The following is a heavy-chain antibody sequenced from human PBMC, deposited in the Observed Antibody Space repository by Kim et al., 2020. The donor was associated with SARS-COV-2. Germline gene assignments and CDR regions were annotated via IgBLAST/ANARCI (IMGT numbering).Heavy chain of an antibody. CDR1: GFTFSNAW. J-gene: IGHJ4*02. Sequence: GGSLRLSCAASGFTFSNAWMSWVRQAPGKGLEWVGRIKSKTDGGTTDYAAPVKGRFTISRDDSKNTLYLQMNSLKTEDTAVYYCTTAGGKVWFGEKFDYWGQGTLVTVSS. V-gene: IGHV3-15*01. CDR2: IKSKTDGGTT. CDR3: TTAGGKVWFGEKFDY. D-gene: IGHD3-10*01.